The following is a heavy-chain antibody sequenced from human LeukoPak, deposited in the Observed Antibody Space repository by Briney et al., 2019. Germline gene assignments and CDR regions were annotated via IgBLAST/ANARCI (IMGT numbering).Heavy chain of an antibody. CDR3: ARGPGGGYDSYFDY. V-gene: IGHV3-21*01. D-gene: IGHD5-12*01. CDR1: GFTFSSYS. J-gene: IGHJ4*02. CDR2: ISSSSSYI. Sequence: GGSLRLSCAASGFTFSSYSMNWVRQAPGKGLEWVSSISSSSSYIYYADSVKGRFTISRDNAKNSLYLQMKSLRAEDTAVYYCARGPGGGYDSYFDYWGQGTLVTVSS.